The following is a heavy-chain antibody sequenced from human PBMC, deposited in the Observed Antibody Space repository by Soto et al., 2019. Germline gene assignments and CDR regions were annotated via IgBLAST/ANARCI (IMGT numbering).Heavy chain of an antibody. CDR3: ARDFFSSSGFDY. J-gene: IGHJ4*02. CDR2: IYSTENT. V-gene: IGHV4-39*02. CDR1: GGSVSSNSYS. D-gene: IGHD3-22*01. Sequence: SETLSLTCTVSGGSVSSNSYSWGWIRQSPGKGLEWIGIIYSTENTYYHPSLLSRVTISADTSMNEFSLRLSSVTAADTAVYYCARDFFSSSGFDYWGQGTLVTVSS.